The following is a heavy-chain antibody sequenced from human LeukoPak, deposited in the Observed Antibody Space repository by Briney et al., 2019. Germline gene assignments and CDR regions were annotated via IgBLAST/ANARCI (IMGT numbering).Heavy chain of an antibody. CDR3: ARGKITMIVGPFDY. CDR1: GFTFSSYE. CDR2: ISSSGSTI. V-gene: IGHV3-48*03. D-gene: IGHD3-22*01. Sequence: GGSLRLSCAASGFTFSSYEMNWVRQAPGKGLEWVSYISSSGSTIYYADSVKGRFTISRDNAKKSLYLQMNSLRAEDTAVYYCARGKITMIVGPFDYWGQGTLVTVSS. J-gene: IGHJ4*02.